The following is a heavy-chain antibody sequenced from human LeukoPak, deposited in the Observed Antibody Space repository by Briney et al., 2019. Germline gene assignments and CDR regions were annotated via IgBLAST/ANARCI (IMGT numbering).Heavy chain of an antibody. CDR2: ISYDGSKK. J-gene: IGHJ4*02. Sequence: PGGSLRLSCAASGFTLSSYGMHWVRQAPGKGLEWVALISYDGSKKYYADSVKGRFTISRDNSKNTLYLQMNSLRAEDTAVYYCAKASSSLWGNSYFDYWGQGTLVTVSS. CDR1: GFTLSSYG. V-gene: IGHV3-30*18. D-gene: IGHD6-13*01. CDR3: AKASSSLWGNSYFDY.